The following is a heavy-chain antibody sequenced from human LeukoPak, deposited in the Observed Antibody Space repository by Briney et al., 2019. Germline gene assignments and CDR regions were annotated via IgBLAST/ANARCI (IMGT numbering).Heavy chain of an antibody. Sequence: ASVKVSCKVSGYTLTELSMHWVRQAPGKGLEWMGGFDPEVGETIYAQKFQGRVTVTRNTSISTAYMELSSLRSEDTAVYYCARGVTVKTPNWFDPWGQGTLVTVSS. J-gene: IGHJ5*02. CDR3: ARGVTVKTPNWFDP. V-gene: IGHV1-24*01. CDR1: GYTLTELS. CDR2: FDPEVGET. D-gene: IGHD4-11*01.